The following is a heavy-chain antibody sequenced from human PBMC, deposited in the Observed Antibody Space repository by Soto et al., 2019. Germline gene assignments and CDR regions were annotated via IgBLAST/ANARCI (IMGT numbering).Heavy chain of an antibody. CDR2: IGTAGDT. Sequence: EVQLVESGGDLVQPGGSLRLSCAASGFTFSSYDFHWVRQATGKGPEWVSGIGTAGDTYYAGSVKGRFIMSRENAKNSLYLQMSSLRAGDTAVYYCTRGADGFDYWGQGTLVTVSS. CDR3: TRGADGFDY. V-gene: IGHV3-13*01. CDR1: GFTFSSYD. D-gene: IGHD3-16*01. J-gene: IGHJ4*02.